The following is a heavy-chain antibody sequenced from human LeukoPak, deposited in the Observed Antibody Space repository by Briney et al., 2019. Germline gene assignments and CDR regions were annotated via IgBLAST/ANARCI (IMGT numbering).Heavy chain of an antibody. CDR3: ASPLVGATTP. CDR2: ISSSSSYI. D-gene: IGHD1-26*01. Sequence: PGGSLRLSCAASGFTFSSYSMNWVRQAPGKGLEWVSSISSSSSYIYYADSVKGRFTISRDNAKNSLYLQMNSLSAEDTAVYYCASPLVGATTPWGQGTLVTVSS. V-gene: IGHV3-21*01. CDR1: GFTFSSYS. J-gene: IGHJ5*02.